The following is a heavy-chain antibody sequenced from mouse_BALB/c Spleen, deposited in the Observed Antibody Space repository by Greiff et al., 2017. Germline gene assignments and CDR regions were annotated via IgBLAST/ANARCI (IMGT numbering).Heavy chain of an antibody. Sequence: EVQLQQSGAELVRSGASVKLSCTASGFNIKDYYMHWVKQRPEQGLEWIGWIDPENGDTEYAPKFQGKATMTVDTSSNTAYLQLSSLTSEDTAVYYCNAWLLRYEERFDYWGQGTTLTVSS. J-gene: IGHJ2*01. CDR3: NAWLLRYEERFDY. D-gene: IGHD1-1*01. CDR2: IDPENGDT. CDR1: GFNIKDYY. V-gene: IGHV14-4*02.